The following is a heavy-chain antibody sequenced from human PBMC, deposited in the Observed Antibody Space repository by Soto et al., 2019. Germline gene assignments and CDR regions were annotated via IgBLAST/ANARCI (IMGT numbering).Heavy chain of an antibody. V-gene: IGHV1-2*02. CDR2: INPNSGGT. CDR3: ARKLELRGSYYYYYDMDV. D-gene: IGHD1-7*01. J-gene: IGHJ6*02. Sequence: EASVKVSCKASGYTFTDYYMHWVRQAPGQGLEWMGWINPNSGGTNYAQKFQGRVTMTRDTSISTAYMELSRLRSDDTAVYYLARKLELRGSYYYYYDMDVWGQGTTVTVSS. CDR1: GYTFTDYY.